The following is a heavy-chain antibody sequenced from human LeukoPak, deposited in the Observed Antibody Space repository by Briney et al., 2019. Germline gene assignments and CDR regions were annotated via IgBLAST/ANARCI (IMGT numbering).Heavy chain of an antibody. J-gene: IGHJ4*02. CDR3: ARSTNHDASGSYYFDS. CDR2: YTASP. V-gene: IGHV4-30-4*01. Sequence: SQTLSLTCTVSGGSISSGDYYWSWIRQPPGKGLEWIGYTASPYHNPSLKSRVTISIDTSKNQISLKLDSVTASDTAVYYCARSTNHDASGSYYFDSWGQGILVTVTS. CDR1: GGSISSGDYY. D-gene: IGHD3-10*01.